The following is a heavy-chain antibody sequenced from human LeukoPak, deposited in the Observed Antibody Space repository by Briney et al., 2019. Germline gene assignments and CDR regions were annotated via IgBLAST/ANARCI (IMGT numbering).Heavy chain of an antibody. CDR2: IYYRGST. CDR3: ARAVYCSGGSCYNFDY. J-gene: IGHJ4*02. CDR1: GGSISSYY. D-gene: IGHD2-15*01. V-gene: IGHV4-59*01. Sequence: PSETLSLTCTVSGGSISSYYWSWIRQPPGKGLEWIGYIYYRGSTNYNPSLKSRVTISVDTSKNQFSLKLSSVTAADTAVYYCARAVYCSGGSCYNFDYWGQGTLVTVSS.